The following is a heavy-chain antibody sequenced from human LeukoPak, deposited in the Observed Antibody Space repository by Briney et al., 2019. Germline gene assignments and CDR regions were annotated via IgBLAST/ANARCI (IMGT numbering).Heavy chain of an antibody. D-gene: IGHD5-12*01. CDR2: IYYTGST. CDR3: ARQVATKGEWAFDI. CDR1: GGSISSSSYY. J-gene: IGHJ3*02. Sequence: PSETLSLTCTVSGGSISSSSYYWGWIRQPPGKGLEWIGSIYYTGSTYYNPSLKSRVTISVDTSKNQFSLKLSSVTAADTAEYYCARQVATKGEWAFDIWGQGTMVTASS. V-gene: IGHV4-39*07.